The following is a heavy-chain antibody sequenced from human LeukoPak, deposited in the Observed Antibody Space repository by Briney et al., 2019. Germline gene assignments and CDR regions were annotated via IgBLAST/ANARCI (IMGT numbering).Heavy chain of an antibody. D-gene: IGHD3-10*01. CDR2: ISYDGTNK. J-gene: IGHJ6*04. Sequence: PGRSLRLSCAASGFTFSRYAMHWVRQAPGKGLEWVAVISYDGTNKYFADSVKGRFTISRDYSRNTLYLQMNSLRAEDTAVYFCARDLDSGSLYYYGMDVWGKGTTVTVSS. CDR1: GFTFSRYA. V-gene: IGHV3-30*04. CDR3: ARDLDSGSLYYYGMDV.